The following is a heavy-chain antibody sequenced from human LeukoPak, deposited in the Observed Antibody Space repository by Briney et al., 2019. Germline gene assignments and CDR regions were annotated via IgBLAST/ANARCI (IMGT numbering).Heavy chain of an antibody. V-gene: IGHV3-21*01. CDR2: ISSSSSYI. Sequence: PGGSLRLSCAAPGFTFSSYSMNWVRQAPGKGLEWVSSISSSSSYIYYADSVKGRFTISRDNAKNSLYLQMNSLRAEDTAVYYCARGTHAGYSSSWYFDYWGQGTLVTVSS. J-gene: IGHJ4*02. D-gene: IGHD6-13*01. CDR1: GFTFSSYS. CDR3: ARGTHAGYSSSWYFDY.